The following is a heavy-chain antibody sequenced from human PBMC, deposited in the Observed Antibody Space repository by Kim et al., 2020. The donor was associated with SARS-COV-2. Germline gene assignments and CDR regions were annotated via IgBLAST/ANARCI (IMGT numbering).Heavy chain of an antibody. J-gene: IGHJ5*02. CDR1: GYTFTNHA. V-gene: IGHV1-18*01. Sequence: ASVKVSCKASGYTFTNHAINWVRQAPGQGLEWMGWISVYNGNTNYVQKFQGRVTMTTDTSTSTAYMELRSLRSEDTAVYYCARESSWNWLDPWGQGTLVTVFS. CDR2: ISVYNGNT. D-gene: IGHD2-2*01. CDR3: ARESSWNWLDP.